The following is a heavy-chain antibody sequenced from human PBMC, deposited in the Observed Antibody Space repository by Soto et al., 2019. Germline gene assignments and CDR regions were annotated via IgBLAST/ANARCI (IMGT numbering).Heavy chain of an antibody. J-gene: IGHJ6*03. V-gene: IGHV5-51*01. CDR3: ARHRDTGYMGV. CDR2: IYPGHSDT. CDR1: VYSFSSYW. Sequence: WESLKISCKGSVYSFSSYWIGWVRQMPGKGLEWMGVIYPGHSDTRYSPSFQGQVTISADKSISTAYLQWGSLKASDTAMDYCARHRDTGYMGVWGKGTTVTVSS. D-gene: IGHD5-18*01.